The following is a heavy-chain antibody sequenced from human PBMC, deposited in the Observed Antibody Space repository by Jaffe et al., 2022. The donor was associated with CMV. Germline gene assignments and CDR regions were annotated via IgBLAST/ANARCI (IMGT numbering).Heavy chain of an antibody. CDR3: ARIPMTTVTTDAFDI. Sequence: QVTLRESGPALVKPTQTLTLTCTFSGFSLSTSGMCVSWIRQPPGKALEWLARIDWDDDKYYSTSLKTRLTISKDTSKNQVVLTMTNMDPVDTATYYCARIPMTTVTTDAFDIWGQGTMVTVSS. V-gene: IGHV2-70*15. CDR1: GFSLSTSGMC. D-gene: IGHD4-17*01. J-gene: IGHJ3*02. CDR2: IDWDDDK.